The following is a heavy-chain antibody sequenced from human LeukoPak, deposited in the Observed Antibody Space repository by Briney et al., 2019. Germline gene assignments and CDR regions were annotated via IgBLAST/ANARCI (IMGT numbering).Heavy chain of an antibody. J-gene: IGHJ4*02. D-gene: IGHD6-13*01. CDR3: TRLRVGYSSSWYDLDY. V-gene: IGHV3-21*01. CDR2: ISSSYI. CDR1: GFTFSSYS. Sequence: GGSLRLSCAASGFTFSSYSMNWVRQAPGKGLEWVSSISSSYIYYADSVKGRFTISRDNAKNSLYLQMNSLRAEDTAVYYCTRLRVGYSSSWYDLDYWGQGTLVTVSS.